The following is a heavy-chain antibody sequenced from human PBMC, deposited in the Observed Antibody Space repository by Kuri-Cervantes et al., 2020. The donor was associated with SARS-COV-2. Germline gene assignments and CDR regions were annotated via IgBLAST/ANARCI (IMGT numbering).Heavy chain of an antibody. D-gene: IGHD3-16*01. CDR1: GFTFSSYW. CDR3: ARWGVYYFDY. V-gene: IGHV3-7*01. CDR2: IKLDGSEK. J-gene: IGHJ4*02. Sequence: GGSLRLSCAAPGFTFSSYWMCWVRQAPGKGLEWVANIKLDGSEKYYVDTVKGRFNISRDNAKNSLYLQMNSLRAGDTAVYYCARWGVYYFDYWGQGNLVTVSS.